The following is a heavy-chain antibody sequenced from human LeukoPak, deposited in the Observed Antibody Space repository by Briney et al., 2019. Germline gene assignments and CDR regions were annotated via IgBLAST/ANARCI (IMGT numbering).Heavy chain of an antibody. CDR3: ARDPDDYGDYSYFDY. CDR2: IWYDGSNK. Sequence: PGGSLRLSCAASGFTFSNYGMHWVRRAPGKGLEWVAVIWYDGSNKYYADSVKGRFTISRDNSKNTLFLQMNSLRAEDTAVYYCARDPDDYGDYSYFDYWGQGTLVTVSS. J-gene: IGHJ4*02. D-gene: IGHD4-17*01. CDR1: GFTFSNYG. V-gene: IGHV3-33*01.